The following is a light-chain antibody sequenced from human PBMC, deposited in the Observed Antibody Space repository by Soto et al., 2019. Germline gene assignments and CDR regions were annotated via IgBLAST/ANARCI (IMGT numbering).Light chain of an antibody. CDR2: EVS. Sequence: QSALTQPASVSGSPGQSITISCTGTSSDVGGYNYVSWYQQHPGKAPKLMIYEVSNRPSGVSNRFSGSKSGNTASLTISGRQAEDEAVYNCRSHTRGTTLAAFGRGTRLTV. CDR1: SSDVGGYNY. J-gene: IGLJ2*01. V-gene: IGLV2-14*01. CDR3: RSHTRGTTLAA.